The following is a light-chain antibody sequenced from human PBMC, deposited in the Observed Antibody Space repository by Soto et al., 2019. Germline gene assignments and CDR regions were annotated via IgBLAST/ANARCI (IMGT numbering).Light chain of an antibody. Sequence: QLVLTQPPSVSGAPGQTVTISCTGSSSNIGATYHVHWYQQLPGTAPKLLIYGNSNRPSGVPDRFSGSKSGTSASLAITGLQAEDEADYYCQSYDSSLSGSVFGGGTKLTVL. J-gene: IGLJ3*02. CDR2: GNS. CDR1: SSNIGATYH. V-gene: IGLV1-40*01. CDR3: QSYDSSLSGSV.